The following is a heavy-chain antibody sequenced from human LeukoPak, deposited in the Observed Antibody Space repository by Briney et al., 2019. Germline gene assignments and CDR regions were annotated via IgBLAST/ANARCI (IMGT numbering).Heavy chain of an antibody. CDR1: GYTFTGYY. Sequence: ASVKVSCKASGYTFTGYYMHWVRQAPGQGLEWMGWMNPNSGNTGYAQKFQGRVTITRNTSISTAYMELSSLRSEDTAVYYCARSYYGSGSYYYYYYYMDVWGKGTTVTVSS. V-gene: IGHV1-8*03. D-gene: IGHD3-10*01. CDR2: MNPNSGNT. J-gene: IGHJ6*03. CDR3: ARSYYGSGSYYYYYYYMDV.